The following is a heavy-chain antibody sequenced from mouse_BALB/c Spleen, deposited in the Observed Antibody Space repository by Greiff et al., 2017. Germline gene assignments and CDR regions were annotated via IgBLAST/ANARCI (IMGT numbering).Heavy chain of an antibody. CDR3: TRSPYGNRFAY. CDR1: GYTFTDYE. J-gene: IGHJ3*01. V-gene: IGHV1-15*01. Sequence: QVQLQQSGAELVRPGASVTLSCKASGYTFTDYEMHWVKQTPVHGLEWIGAIDPETGGTAYNQKFKGKATLTAYKSSSTAYMELRSLTSEDSAVYYCTRSPYGNRFAYWGQGTLVTVSA. CDR2: IDPETGGT. D-gene: IGHD2-1*01.